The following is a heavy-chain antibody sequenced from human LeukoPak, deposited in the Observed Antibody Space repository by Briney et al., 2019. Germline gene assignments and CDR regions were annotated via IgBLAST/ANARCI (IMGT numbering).Heavy chain of an antibody. J-gene: IGHJ4*02. CDR3: ARDRSIAARPLDY. Sequence: PSETLSLTCTVSGYSINSGYYWGWIRQPPGKGLEWIGSIYYSGSTYYNPSLKSRVTISVDTSKNQFSLKLSSVTAADTAVYYCARDRSIAARPLDYWGQGTLVTVSS. V-gene: IGHV4-38-2*02. CDR2: IYYSGST. D-gene: IGHD6-6*01. CDR1: GYSINSGYY.